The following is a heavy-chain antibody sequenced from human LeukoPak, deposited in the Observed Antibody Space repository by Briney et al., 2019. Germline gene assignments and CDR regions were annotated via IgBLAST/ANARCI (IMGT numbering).Heavy chain of an antibody. CDR3: ARGDYYYYYMDV. J-gene: IGHJ6*03. V-gene: IGHV1-8*03. CDR2: MNPNSGNT. Sequence: ASVKVSCKASGYTFTSYDINWVQQATGQGLEWMGWMNPNSGNTGYAQKFQGRVTITRNTSISTAYMELSSLRSEDTAVYYCARGDYYYYYMDVWGKGTTVTVSS. CDR1: GYTFTSYD.